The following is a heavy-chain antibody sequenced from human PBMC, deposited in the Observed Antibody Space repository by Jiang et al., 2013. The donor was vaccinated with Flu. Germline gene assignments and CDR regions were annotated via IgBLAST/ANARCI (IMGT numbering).Heavy chain of an antibody. CDR1: GGSISSYY. CDR3: ARRSGVSGGAFDI. D-gene: IGHD1-26*01. CDR2: SITVGGT. V-gene: IGHV4-59*01. Sequence: SLTCTGSGGSISSYYWSWIRQPPGRDWSGLGISITVGGTNYNPSLKSRVTISVDTSKNQFSLKLSSVTAADTAVYYCARRSGVSGGAFDIWGQGTMVTVSS. J-gene: IGHJ3*02.